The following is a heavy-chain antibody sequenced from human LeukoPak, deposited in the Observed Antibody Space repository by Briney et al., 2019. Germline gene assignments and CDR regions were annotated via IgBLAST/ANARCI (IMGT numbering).Heavy chain of an antibody. D-gene: IGHD5-18*01. CDR1: EFTVSNSY. V-gene: IGHV3-53*01. Sequence: GGSRRLSCAASEFTVSNSYMTWVRQAPGKGLEWVSVIYEGGGRYYGDSVKGRFTISKDNFENTVYLQMNSLRADDTAVYYCARVDTVSGILVWGQGTLVTVSS. CDR2: IYEGGGR. J-gene: IGHJ4*02. CDR3: ARVDTVSGILV.